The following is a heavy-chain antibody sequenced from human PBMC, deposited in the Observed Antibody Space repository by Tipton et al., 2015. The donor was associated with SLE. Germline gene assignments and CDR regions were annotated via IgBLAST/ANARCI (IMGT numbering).Heavy chain of an antibody. CDR1: GDSVSSNSAAA. V-gene: IGHV6-1*01. Sequence: PGLVKPSQTLSLTCAISGDSVSSNSAAAWNWIRQSPSRGLEWLGRTYYRSKWYTDYAESLKSRITIRPDTSKNQVSLQLNSVTPEDTAVYYCARELEVFGKWGMLFDHWGQGTLVTVSS. J-gene: IGHJ4*02. CDR3: ARELEVFGKWGMLFDH. CDR2: TYYRSKWYT. D-gene: IGHD3-10*02.